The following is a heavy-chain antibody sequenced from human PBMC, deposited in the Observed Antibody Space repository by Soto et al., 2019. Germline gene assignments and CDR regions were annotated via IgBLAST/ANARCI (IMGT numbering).Heavy chain of an antibody. CDR3: ANTHDYGDSPGY. V-gene: IGHV3-30*18. CDR2: ISYDGSNK. Sequence: QVQLVESGGGVVQPGRSLRLSCAASGFTFSSYGMHWVRQAPGKGLEWVAVISYDGSNKYYADSVKGRFTISRDNSKNTLYLQMNSLRAEDTAVYYCANTHDYGDSPGYWGQGTLVTVSS. CDR1: GFTFSSYG. J-gene: IGHJ4*02. D-gene: IGHD4-17*01.